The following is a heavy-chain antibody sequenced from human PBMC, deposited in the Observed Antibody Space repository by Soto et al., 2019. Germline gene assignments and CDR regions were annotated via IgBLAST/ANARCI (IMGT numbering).Heavy chain of an antibody. V-gene: IGHV4-34*01. CDR2: INHSGRT. D-gene: IGHD5-18*01. Sequence: TLSLTCAVYGGSFSGYYWSWIRQPPGKGPEWIGEINHSGRTNYNPSLKSRVTISVDTSKNQFSLKLGSVTAADTAVYYCARGRLWAFFDYWGQGTLVTVSS. CDR3: ARGRLWAFFDY. J-gene: IGHJ4*02. CDR1: GGSFSGYY.